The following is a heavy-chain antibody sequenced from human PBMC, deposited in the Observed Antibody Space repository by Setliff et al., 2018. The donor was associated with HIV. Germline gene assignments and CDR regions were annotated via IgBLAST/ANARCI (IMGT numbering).Heavy chain of an antibody. CDR1: GYSISSGYY. CDR2: IFHSGST. Sequence: SETLSLTCTVSGYSISSGYYWGFIRQPPGKGLEWIGSIFHSGSTYYNPSLKSRVTMSVDSSKNQFSLKLSSVTAADTAVYYCARGARWLQFPYFDYWGQGTLVTVSS. V-gene: IGHV4-38-2*02. J-gene: IGHJ4*01. CDR3: ARGARWLQFPYFDY. D-gene: IGHD5-12*01.